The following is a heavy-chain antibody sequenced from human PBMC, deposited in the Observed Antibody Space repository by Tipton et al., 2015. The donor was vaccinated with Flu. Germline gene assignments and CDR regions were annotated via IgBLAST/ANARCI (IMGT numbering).Heavy chain of an antibody. J-gene: IGHJ4*02. V-gene: IGHV3-48*03. CDR2: ISSSGSTI. D-gene: IGHD7-27*01. CDR1: GFTFSSYE. CDR3: ATLTGDDY. Sequence: SLRLSYAASGFTFSSYEMNWVRQAPGKGLEWLSYISSSGSTISYADSVRGRFTISRDNAKNSLYLQMNSLRAEDTALYYCATLTGDDYWGQGDLVTVSS.